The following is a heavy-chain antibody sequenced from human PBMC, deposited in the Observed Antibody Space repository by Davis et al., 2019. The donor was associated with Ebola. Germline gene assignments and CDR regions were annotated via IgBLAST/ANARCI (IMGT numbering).Heavy chain of an antibody. D-gene: IGHD4-11*01. V-gene: IGHV5-10-1*01. CDR3: ARHGTATVTAQYYYYYGMDV. Sequence: GESLKISCKGSGYSFTSYWISWVRQMPGKGLEWMGRIDPSDSYTNYSPSFQGHVTISADKSISTAYLQWSSLKASDTAMYYCARHGTATVTAQYYYYYGMDVWGQGTTVTVSS. CDR1: GYSFTSYW. CDR2: IDPSDSYT. J-gene: IGHJ6*02.